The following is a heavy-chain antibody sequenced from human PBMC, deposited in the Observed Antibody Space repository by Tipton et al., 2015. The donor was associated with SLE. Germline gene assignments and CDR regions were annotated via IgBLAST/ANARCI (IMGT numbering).Heavy chain of an antibody. CDR2: IYHSGNT. CDR1: GYSINSGYY. V-gene: IGHV4-38-2*01. D-gene: IGHD3-10*01. Sequence: TLSLTCAFSGYSINSGYYWGWIRQSPGKGLEWIGSIYHSGNTYINQSLNSRVTMSIDTSKNEFSLKVNSVTAADTAVYYCARHRRISLVRGLILPYWAQGTLVTVSS. J-gene: IGHJ4*02. CDR3: ARHRRISLVRGLILPY.